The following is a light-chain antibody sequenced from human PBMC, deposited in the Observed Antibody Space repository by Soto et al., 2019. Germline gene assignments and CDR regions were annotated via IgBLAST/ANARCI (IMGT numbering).Light chain of an antibody. V-gene: IGKV3-11*01. CDR3: QQRYIWPLT. CDR2: DAS. Sequence: ENVLTQSLVTLSLSTGQGAALPCRASQSIDTYLAWYQQKPGQAPRLLIYDASDRATGIPARFSGSGSGTAFTLTISGLEPEDFALYYCQQRYIWPLTFGGGTKVDIK. J-gene: IGKJ4*01. CDR1: QSIDTY.